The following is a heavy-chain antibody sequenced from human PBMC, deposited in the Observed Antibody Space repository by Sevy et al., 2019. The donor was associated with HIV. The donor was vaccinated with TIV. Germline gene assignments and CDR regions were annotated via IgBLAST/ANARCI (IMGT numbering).Heavy chain of an antibody. V-gene: IGHV3-23*01. J-gene: IGHJ3*02. CDR1: EITFSNYA. CDR3: AKDLILVVGEALDI. Sequence: GGSLRLSCAASEITFSNYAMSWVRQAPGKGLEWVSSMSGSGGETYYADSVKGRFTISRDKSKNTLYLQMNSLRAEDTAVYYCAKDLILVVGEALDIWGQGTMVTVSS. D-gene: IGHD3-16*01. CDR2: MSGSGGET.